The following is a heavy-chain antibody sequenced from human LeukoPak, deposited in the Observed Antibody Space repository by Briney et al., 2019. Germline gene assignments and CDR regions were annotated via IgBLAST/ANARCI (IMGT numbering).Heavy chain of an antibody. Sequence: ASVKVSCKASGYTFTSYGISWVRQAPGQGLEWMGWISAYNGNTNYAQKLQGRVTMTTDTSTSTAYMELSRLRSDDTAVYYCARGGRRYYGSGSYYSILDYWGQGTLVTVSS. V-gene: IGHV1-18*01. CDR2: ISAYNGNT. J-gene: IGHJ4*02. D-gene: IGHD3-10*01. CDR3: ARGGRRYYGSGSYYSILDY. CDR1: GYTFTSYG.